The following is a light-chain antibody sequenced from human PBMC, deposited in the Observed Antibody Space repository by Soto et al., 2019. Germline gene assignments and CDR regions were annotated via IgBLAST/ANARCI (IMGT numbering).Light chain of an antibody. V-gene: IGKV3-20*01. J-gene: IGKJ5*01. Sequence: EIVLTQYPGTLSLSPGERATLSCRASQSVNSRLAWHQHKTGQAPGLLISGASSRATGIPDTFSGRGSATDFTLTIRRLETEDFALYDCKHSGRSPITVGQGTRRAIK. CDR1: QSVNSR. CDR3: KHSGRSPIT. CDR2: GAS.